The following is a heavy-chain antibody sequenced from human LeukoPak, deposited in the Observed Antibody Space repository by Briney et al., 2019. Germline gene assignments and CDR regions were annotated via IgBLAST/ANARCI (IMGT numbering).Heavy chain of an antibody. D-gene: IGHD3-3*01. CDR3: ARSGHDFWSGFIDAFDI. CDR2: IYHSGST. J-gene: IGHJ3*02. Sequence: SETLSLTCAVSGGSISSGGYSWSWIRQPPGKGLEWIGYIYHSGSTYYNPSLKSRVTISVDRSKNQFSLKLSSVTAADTAVYYCARSGHDFWSGFIDAFDIWGQGTTVTVSS. CDR1: GGSISSGGYS. V-gene: IGHV4-30-2*01.